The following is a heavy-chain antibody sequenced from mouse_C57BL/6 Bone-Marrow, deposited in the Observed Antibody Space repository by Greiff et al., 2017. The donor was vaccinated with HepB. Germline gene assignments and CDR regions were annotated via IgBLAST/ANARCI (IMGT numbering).Heavy chain of an antibody. CDR1: GYTFTSYW. V-gene: IGHV1-69*01. Sequence: QVHVKQPGAELVMPGASVKLSCKASGYTFTSYWMHWVKQRPGQGLEWIGEIDPSDSYTNYNQKFKGKSTLTVDKASSTAYMQLSSLTSEDSAVYYCARSIDGYPFDYWGQGTTLTVSS. J-gene: IGHJ2*01. D-gene: IGHD2-3*01. CDR2: IDPSDSYT. CDR3: ARSIDGYPFDY.